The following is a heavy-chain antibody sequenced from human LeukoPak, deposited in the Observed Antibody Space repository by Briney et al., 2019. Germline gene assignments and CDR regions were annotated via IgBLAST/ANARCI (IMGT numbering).Heavy chain of an antibody. CDR2: INPNSGGT. V-gene: IGHV1-2*02. CDR1: GYTFTGYY. CDR3: ARHLLWELFRADRDAFDI. J-gene: IGHJ3*02. D-gene: IGHD1-26*01. Sequence: ASVKVSCKASGYTFTGYYMHWVRQAPGQGLEWMGWINPNSGGTNYAQKFQGRVTMTRDTSISTAYMELSRLRSDDTAVYYCARHLLWELFRADRDAFDIWGQGTMVTVSS.